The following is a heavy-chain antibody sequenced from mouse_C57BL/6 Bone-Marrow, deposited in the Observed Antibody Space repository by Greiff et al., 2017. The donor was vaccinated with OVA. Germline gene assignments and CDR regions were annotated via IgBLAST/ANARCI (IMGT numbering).Heavy chain of an antibody. CDR3: ARHIDGYYGYFDV. V-gene: IGHV2-6-1*01. J-gene: IGHJ1*03. D-gene: IGHD2-3*01. CDR1: GFSLTSYG. CDR2: IWSDGST. Sequence: VKLMESGPGLVAPSQSLSITCTVSGFSLTSYGVHWVRQPPGKGLEWLVVIWSDGSTTYNSALKSRLSISKDNSKSQVFLKMNSLQTDDTAMYYCARHIDGYYGYFDVWGTGTTVTVSS.